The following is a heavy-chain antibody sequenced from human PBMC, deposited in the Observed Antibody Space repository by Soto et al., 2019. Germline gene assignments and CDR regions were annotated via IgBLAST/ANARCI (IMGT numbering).Heavy chain of an antibody. Sequence: AGVTVSCRASGYTFTSYFMHWVRQAPGQGLEWMGIINPSGGSTSYAQKFQGRVTMTRDTSTSTVYMELSSLRSEDTAVYYCARQYCSGGSCYTLDYWGQGTLVPVSS. CDR2: INPSGGST. CDR3: ARQYCSGGSCYTLDY. V-gene: IGHV1-46*01. CDR1: GYTFTSYF. J-gene: IGHJ4*02. D-gene: IGHD2-15*01.